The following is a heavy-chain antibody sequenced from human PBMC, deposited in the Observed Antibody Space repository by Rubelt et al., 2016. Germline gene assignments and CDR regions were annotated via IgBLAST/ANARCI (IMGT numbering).Heavy chain of an antibody. J-gene: IGHJ4*02. Sequence: GQPGRSLRLSCAASGFTFSNYAMHWVRQVPGKGLEWVTVISYDGSNKYYADSVKGRFTISRDNSKNTLYLQMNSLRAEDTAVYYCAKDRPCKSGGDCYKYYFDYWGQGTLVTVSS. CDR3: AKDRPCKSGGDCYKYYFDY. V-gene: IGHV3-30*04. CDR1: GFTFSNYA. CDR2: ISYDGSNK. D-gene: IGHD2-21*02.